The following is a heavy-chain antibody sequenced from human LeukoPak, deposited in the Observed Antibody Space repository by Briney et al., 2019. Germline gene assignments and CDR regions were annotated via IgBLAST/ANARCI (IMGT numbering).Heavy chain of an antibody. J-gene: IGHJ6*03. V-gene: IGHV4-4*07. Sequence: KPSETLSLTCTVSGGSISSYYWSWIRQPAGKGLEWIGRIYTSGSTNYNPSLKSRVTMSVDTSKNQFSLKLSSVTAADTAVYYCARGRSPITMVRGVKGGNYYYMDVWGKGTTVTVSS. D-gene: IGHD3-10*01. CDR2: IYTSGST. CDR1: GGSISSYY. CDR3: ARGRSPITMVRGVKGGNYYYMDV.